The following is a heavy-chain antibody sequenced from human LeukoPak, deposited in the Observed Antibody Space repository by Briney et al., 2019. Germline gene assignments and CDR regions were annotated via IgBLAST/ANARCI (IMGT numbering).Heavy chain of an antibody. CDR1: GGTFSSYA. J-gene: IGHJ4*02. D-gene: IGHD5-12*01. CDR2: IIPILGIA. Sequence: GASVKVSCKASGGTFSSYAISWVRQAPGQGLEWMGRIIPILGIANYAQKFQGRVTITADKSTSTAYMELSSLRSEDTAVYYCARDLFRSGYSGYDSVYYFDYWGQGTLVTVSS. V-gene: IGHV1-69*04. CDR3: ARDLFRSGYSGYDSVYYFDY.